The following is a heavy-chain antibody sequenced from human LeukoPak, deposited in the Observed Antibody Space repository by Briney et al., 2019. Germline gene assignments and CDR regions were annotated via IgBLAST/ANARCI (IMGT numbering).Heavy chain of an antibody. CDR3: ARSPYGDYVGFDY. CDR1: GDSISTGSYY. D-gene: IGHD4-17*01. Sequence: PSETLSLTCIVSGDSISTGSYYWAWIRQPPGKGLEWIGSISFSGRTYYNPSLKSRVTISVDTSKNQFSLKLSSVTAADTAVYYCARSPYGDYVGFDYWGQGTLVTVSS. V-gene: IGHV4-39*07. CDR2: ISFSGRT. J-gene: IGHJ4*02.